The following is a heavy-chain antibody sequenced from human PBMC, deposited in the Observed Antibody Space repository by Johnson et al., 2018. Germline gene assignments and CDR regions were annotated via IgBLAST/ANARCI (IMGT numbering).Heavy chain of an antibody. D-gene: IGHD3-22*01. J-gene: IGHJ3*02. Sequence: QVQLVQSGGGVVQPGRSLRLSCAASGFTFSSYAMHWVRQAPGKGLEWVAGISYDGSNNSYADSVKGRFTIPRDNSKNKLYLQMTSLRAEDTAVDYWPADKPYYVISGLHRRGAFDIWGQGTMGTGSS. CDR3: PADKPYYVISGLHRRGAFDI. CDR1: GFTFSSYA. V-gene: IGHV3-30-3*01. CDR2: ISYDGSNN.